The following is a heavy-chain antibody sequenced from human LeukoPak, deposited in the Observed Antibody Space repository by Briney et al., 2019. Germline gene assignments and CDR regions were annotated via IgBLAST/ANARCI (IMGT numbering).Heavy chain of an antibody. J-gene: IGHJ6*02. CDR3: ARDRQQLVGDWVYYYYGMDV. CDR2: IYSGGST. D-gene: IGHD6-13*01. V-gene: IGHV3-53*01. CDR1: GFTVSSNY. Sequence: GGSLRLSCAASGFTVSSNYMNWVRQAPGKGLEWVSVIYSGGSTYYADSVRGRFTISRDNSKNTLYLQMNSLRVEDTAVYYCARDRQQLVGDWVYYYYGMDVWGQGTTVTVSS.